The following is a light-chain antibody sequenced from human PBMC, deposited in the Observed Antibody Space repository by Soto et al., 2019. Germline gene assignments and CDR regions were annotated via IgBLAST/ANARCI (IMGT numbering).Light chain of an antibody. CDR2: AAS. Sequence: DIQMTQSPSSLSASVGDRVTITCRASQSITYYLNWYQQKPGKAPKLLIYAASTLESGVPSRFSATVSGTEFSLTITSLQPEDFATYYCQQLFDSPITFGQRTRLEIK. CDR1: QSITYY. J-gene: IGKJ5*01. V-gene: IGKV1-39*01. CDR3: QQLFDSPIT.